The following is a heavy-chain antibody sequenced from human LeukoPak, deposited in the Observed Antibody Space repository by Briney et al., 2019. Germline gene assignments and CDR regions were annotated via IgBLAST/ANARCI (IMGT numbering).Heavy chain of an antibody. J-gene: IGHJ4*02. CDR1: GVSISSSNSY. CDR3: ARDYDAGTLDY. Sequence: SETLSLTCTVSGVSISSSNSYWGWIRQPPGKGLEWIGSIYYSGSTYYNPSLKSRVTISVDTSKNQFSLKLSSVTAADTAVYYCARDYDAGTLDYWGQGTLVTVSS. CDR2: IYYSGST. V-gene: IGHV4-39*07. D-gene: IGHD3-3*01.